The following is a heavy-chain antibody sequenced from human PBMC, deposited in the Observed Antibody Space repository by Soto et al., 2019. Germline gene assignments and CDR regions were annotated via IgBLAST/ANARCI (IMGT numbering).Heavy chain of an antibody. CDR1: GYTFTSYY. J-gene: IGHJ6*02. CDR2: INPSGGST. V-gene: IGHV1-46*01. Sequence: QVQLVQSGAEVKKPGASVKVSCKASGYTFTSYYMHWVRQAPGQGLEWMGIINPSGGSTSYAQKFXGXVXMPXDTSTSTVSMELSSLRSEDTAVYYCARDSLQWLVVWGQGTTVTVSS. D-gene: IGHD6-19*01. CDR3: ARDSLQWLVV.